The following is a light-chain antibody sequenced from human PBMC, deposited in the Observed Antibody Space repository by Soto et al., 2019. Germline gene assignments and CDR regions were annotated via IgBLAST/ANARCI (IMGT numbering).Light chain of an antibody. CDR3: QQFNNLPYT. Sequence: DIQMTQSPSSLSASVGDRVTISCQASQDITTFLNWYQQKPGKAPRLLICDVSNLETGVPSRFSGSGSGTDFSLPITSLQPEDIATYYCQQFNNLPYTFGQGTKLEIK. V-gene: IGKV1-33*01. J-gene: IGKJ2*01. CDR1: QDITTF. CDR2: DVS.